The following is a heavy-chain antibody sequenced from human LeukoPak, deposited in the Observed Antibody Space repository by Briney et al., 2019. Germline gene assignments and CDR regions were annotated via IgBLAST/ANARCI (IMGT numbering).Heavy chain of an antibody. V-gene: IGHV3-23*01. CDR1: GFTFANYA. D-gene: IGHD1-26*01. CDR3: AKGTDSGSYYGKWFDP. J-gene: IGHJ5*02. CDR2: SGAGT. Sequence: PGGSLRLPCAASGFTFANYAMSWVRQAPGKGLEWVSTSGAGTYYADSVKGRFTMSRDNSKNTLYLQMNSLRAEDTAVYYCAKGTDSGSYYGKWFDPWGQGTMVTVSS.